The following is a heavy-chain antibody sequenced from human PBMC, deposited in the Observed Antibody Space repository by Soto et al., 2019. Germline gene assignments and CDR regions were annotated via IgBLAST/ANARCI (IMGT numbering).Heavy chain of an antibody. V-gene: IGHV3-11*01. CDR3: ARDAGSGDPHSGYHYAFDH. CDR1: GFTFSDYY. Sequence: PGRSLRLSCAASGFTFSDYYMSWIRHAPGEGLEWVSFFSNSGSTMFYADSVKGRFTISRDNAKNSVYLHMHSLRAEDTAGYYCARDAGSGDPHSGYHYAFDHWRQGTLVTGFS. J-gene: IGHJ4*02. CDR2: FSNSGSTM. D-gene: IGHD3-22*01.